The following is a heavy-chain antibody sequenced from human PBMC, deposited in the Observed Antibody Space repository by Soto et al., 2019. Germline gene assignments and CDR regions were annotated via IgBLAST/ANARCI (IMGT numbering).Heavy chain of an antibody. V-gene: IGHV4-31*03. CDR1: GGSISSGGYY. J-gene: IGHJ5*02. Sequence: SETLSLTCTVSGGSISSGGYYWSWIRQHPGKGLEWIGYIYYSGSTYYNPSLKSRVTISVDTSKNQFSLKLSSVTAADTAVYYCARVHDRITIFGVAYNWFDPWGQGTLVTVSS. CDR3: ARVHDRITIFGVAYNWFDP. CDR2: IYYSGST. D-gene: IGHD3-3*01.